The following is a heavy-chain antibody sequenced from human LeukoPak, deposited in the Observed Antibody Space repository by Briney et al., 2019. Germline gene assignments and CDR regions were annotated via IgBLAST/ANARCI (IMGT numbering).Heavy chain of an antibody. CDR1: VGSFSGYY. V-gene: IGHV4-34*01. CDR3: ARARRWLQLFF. Sequence: PSETLSLTCAVYVGSFSGYYWGWIRQPPGKGLEWIGEINHSGSTNYNPSLKSRVTISVDTSKNQFSLKLSSVTAADTAVYYCARARRWLQLFFWGQGTMVTVSS. D-gene: IGHD5-24*01. J-gene: IGHJ3*01. CDR2: INHSGST.